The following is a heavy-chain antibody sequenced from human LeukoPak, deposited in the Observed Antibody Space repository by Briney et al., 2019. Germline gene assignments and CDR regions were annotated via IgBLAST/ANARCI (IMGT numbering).Heavy chain of an antibody. D-gene: IGHD2-2*01. CDR2: INPNSGGT. CDR3: AREGCSSTSCYPPDDYFDY. V-gene: IGHV1-2*02. Sequence: EASVKVSCKASGYTFTGYYMHWVRQAPGQGLEWMGWINPNSGGTNHAQKFQGRVTMTRDTSISTAYMELSRLRSDDTAVYYCAREGCSSTSCYPPDDYFDYWGRGTLVTVSS. J-gene: IGHJ4*02. CDR1: GYTFTGYY.